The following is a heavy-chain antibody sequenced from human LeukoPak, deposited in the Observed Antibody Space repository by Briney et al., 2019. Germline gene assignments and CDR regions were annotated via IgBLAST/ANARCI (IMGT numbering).Heavy chain of an antibody. CDR3: AREGFCGGDCPGYFDL. V-gene: IGHV3-13*04. D-gene: IGHD2-21*02. CDR2: IDTAGGT. J-gene: IGHJ2*01. Sequence: GGSLRLPCAASGFTFSTYDMHWVRQTTGKGLEWVSAIDTAGGTYYPDSVKGRFTISRENAKNSFYLQMNSLRAGDTAVYYCAREGFCGGDCPGYFDLWGRGTLVTVSS. CDR1: GFTFSTYD.